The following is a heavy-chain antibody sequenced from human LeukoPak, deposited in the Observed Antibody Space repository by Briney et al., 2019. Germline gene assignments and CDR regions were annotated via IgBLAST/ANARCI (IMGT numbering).Heavy chain of an antibody. D-gene: IGHD3-22*01. Sequence: SETLSLTCTVSGGSISSSSYYWGWIRQPPGKGLEWIGEIYHSGSINYNPSLKSRVTISVDKSKNRFSLQLSSVTAADTAVYYCARDLMIAYYFDYWGQGTLVTVSS. J-gene: IGHJ4*02. CDR2: IYHSGSI. CDR3: ARDLMIAYYFDY. CDR1: GGSISSSSYY. V-gene: IGHV4-39*07.